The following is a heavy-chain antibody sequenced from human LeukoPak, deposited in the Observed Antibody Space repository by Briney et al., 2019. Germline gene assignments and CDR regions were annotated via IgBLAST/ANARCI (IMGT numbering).Heavy chain of an antibody. J-gene: IGHJ4*02. CDR2: IYYSGST. Sequence: PSETLSLTCTVSGGSISSYYWSWIRQPPGKGLEWIGYIYYSGSTNYYPSLKSRVTISVDTSKNQFSLKLSSVTAADTAVYYCARGNYDILTGYWYYFDYWGQGTLVTVSS. CDR3: ARGNYDILTGYWYYFDY. V-gene: IGHV4-59*01. D-gene: IGHD3-9*01. CDR1: GGSISSYY.